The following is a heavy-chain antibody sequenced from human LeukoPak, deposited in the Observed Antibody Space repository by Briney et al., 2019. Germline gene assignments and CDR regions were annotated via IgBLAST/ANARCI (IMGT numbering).Heavy chain of an antibody. CDR1: GFTFSPYA. V-gene: IGHV3-30*04. D-gene: IGHD6-19*01. J-gene: IGHJ2*01. CDR2: ISYDAINK. CDR3: ARDTVAVAGSAAWYFGL. Sequence: PGGSLRLSWAASGFTFSPYAMHWVRQAPGKGLEWVAVISYDAINKYYADSVKGRFTISRDNSKNTLYLQMNSLRAEDTAVYYCARDTVAVAGSAAWYFGLWGRGTLVTVSS.